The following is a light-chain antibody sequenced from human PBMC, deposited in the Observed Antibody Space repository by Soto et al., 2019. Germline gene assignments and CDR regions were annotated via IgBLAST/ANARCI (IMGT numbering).Light chain of an antibody. J-gene: IGKJ4*01. V-gene: IGKV1-39*01. CDR3: QQSYSTPLT. Sequence: DIQMTQCPSSLSASVVYRVAITCRASQSISTYLNWYQQRQGKAPKLLIYAASSLQSGVPSRFSGSGSGTDFTLTISSLQPEDFATYYCQQSYSTPLTFGGGTKVDIK. CDR1: QSISTY. CDR2: AAS.